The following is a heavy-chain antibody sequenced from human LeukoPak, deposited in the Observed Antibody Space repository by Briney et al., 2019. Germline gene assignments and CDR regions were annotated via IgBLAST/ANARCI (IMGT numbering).Heavy chain of an antibody. CDR2: ISSSSSYI. CDR1: GFTFSSYS. D-gene: IGHD3-3*01. J-gene: IGHJ4*02. CDR3: ARVGNPSYYDFWSVSHYFDY. V-gene: IGHV3-21*01. Sequence: PGGSLRLSCAASGFTFSSYSMNWVRQAPGKGLEWVSSISSSSSYIYYADSVKGRFTISRDNAKNSLYVQMNSLRAEDTALYYCARVGNPSYYDFWSVSHYFDYWGQGTLVTVSS.